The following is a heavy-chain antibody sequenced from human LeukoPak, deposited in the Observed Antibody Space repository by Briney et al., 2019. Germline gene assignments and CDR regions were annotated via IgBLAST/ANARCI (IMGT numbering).Heavy chain of an antibody. J-gene: IGHJ3*02. Sequence: ASVKVSCKASGYTFTSYYMHWVRHAPGQGLDWMGIINPSGGSTSYAQKFQGRVTMTRDMSTSTVYMEMSSLRSEDTAVYYCARDISSSALFAFDIWGQGTMVTVSS. D-gene: IGHD6-6*01. CDR3: ARDISSSALFAFDI. V-gene: IGHV1-46*01. CDR1: GYTFTSYY. CDR2: INPSGGST.